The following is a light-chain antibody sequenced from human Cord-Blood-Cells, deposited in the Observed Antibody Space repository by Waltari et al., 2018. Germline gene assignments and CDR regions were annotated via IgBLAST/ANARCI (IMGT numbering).Light chain of an antibody. CDR3: SSYTSSSLVV. Sequence: QSALTQPASVSGSPGQSITISCTGTSSDVGGYNYVSWYQQHPGKAPKLMIYDFSKRPSGVSNRFPGSKSGNTASLTISGLQAEDEADYYCSSYTSSSLVVFGGGTKLTVL. CDR2: DFS. V-gene: IGLV2-14*01. J-gene: IGLJ2*01. CDR1: SSDVGGYNY.